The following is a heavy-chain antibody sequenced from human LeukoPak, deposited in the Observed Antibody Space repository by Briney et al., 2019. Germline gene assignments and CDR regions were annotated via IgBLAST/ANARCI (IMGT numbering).Heavy chain of an antibody. CDR1: GFPFSSYA. J-gene: IGHJ4*02. CDR3: ARTKRRYCTNGVCYKPPNYFDY. V-gene: IGHV4-34*01. D-gene: IGHD2-8*01. Sequence: GSLRLSCAASGFPFSSYAISWVRQPPGKGLEWIGEINHSGSTNYNPSLKSRVTISVDSSKNQFSLKLSSVTAADTAVYYCARTKRRYCTNGVCYKPPNYFDYWGQGTLVTVSS. CDR2: INHSGST.